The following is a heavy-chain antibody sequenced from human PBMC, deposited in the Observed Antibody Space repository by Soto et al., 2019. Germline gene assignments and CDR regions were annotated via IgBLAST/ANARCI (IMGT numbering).Heavy chain of an antibody. D-gene: IGHD6-6*01. CDR2: ISWNSGSI. CDR3: AKGIAARRYYYYYMDV. V-gene: IGHV3-9*01. CDR1: GFTFDDYA. Sequence: EVQLVESGGGLVQPGRSLRLSCAASGFTFDDYAMHWVRQAPGKGLEWVSGISWNSGSIGYADSVKGRFTISRDNAKNSLYLQMNSLRAEDTALYYCAKGIAARRYYYYYMDVWGKGTTVTVS. J-gene: IGHJ6*03.